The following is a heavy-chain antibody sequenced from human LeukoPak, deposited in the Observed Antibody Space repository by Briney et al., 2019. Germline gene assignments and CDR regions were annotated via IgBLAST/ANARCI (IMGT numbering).Heavy chain of an antibody. CDR1: GRSISCYY. Sequence: SETLSLTCTVSGRSISCYYWSWIRQPPGKGLEWIGYIYYSGSTNYNPSLKSRVTISVDTSKNQFSLKLSSVTAADTAVYYCARASAARHFDYWGQGTLVTVSS. CDR3: ARASAARHFDY. V-gene: IGHV4-59*01. D-gene: IGHD6-6*01. CDR2: IYYSGST. J-gene: IGHJ4*02.